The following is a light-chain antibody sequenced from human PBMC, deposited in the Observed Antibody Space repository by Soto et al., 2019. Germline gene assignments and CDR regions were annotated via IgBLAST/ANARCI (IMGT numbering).Light chain of an antibody. CDR3: HERSNWPPIT. CDR1: QSVSSY. CDR2: DAS. Sequence: EIVLTQSPATLSLSPGERATLSCRASQSVSSYLAWYQQKPGQAPRLLIYDASNRATGIPARFSGSGSGTDFTLTISSLEPEDIAVYYCHERSNWPPITFGQRTRLEIK. V-gene: IGKV3-11*01. J-gene: IGKJ5*01.